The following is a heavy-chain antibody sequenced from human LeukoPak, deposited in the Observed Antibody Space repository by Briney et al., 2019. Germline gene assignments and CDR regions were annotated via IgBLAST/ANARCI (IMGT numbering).Heavy chain of an antibody. CDR1: GYTFTGYY. CDR3: ARDGAAAGTEWFDP. J-gene: IGHJ5*02. D-gene: IGHD6-13*01. Sequence: ASVKVSRKASGYTFTGYYVHCVRHAPGQGLERMGWINPNSGGTNYAQKFQRRVTMTTDTSISTAYMDLSRLRSDDTAFYYCARDGAAAGTEWFDPWGQGTLVTVSS. CDR2: INPNSGGT. V-gene: IGHV1-2*02.